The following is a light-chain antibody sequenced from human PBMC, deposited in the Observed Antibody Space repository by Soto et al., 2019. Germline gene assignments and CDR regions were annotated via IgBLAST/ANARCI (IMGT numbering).Light chain of an antibody. CDR3: SSYTSSSTYV. Sequence: QSALTQPASVSGSPGQSITISCTGTRSDVGGYNYVYWHQQHPGKAPKLMNYDVTNRPSGVSDRFSGSKSGNTASLTISGLQAEDAADYYCSSYTSSSTYVFGAGTKVTVL. CDR2: DVT. CDR1: RSDVGGYNY. V-gene: IGLV2-14*01. J-gene: IGLJ1*01.